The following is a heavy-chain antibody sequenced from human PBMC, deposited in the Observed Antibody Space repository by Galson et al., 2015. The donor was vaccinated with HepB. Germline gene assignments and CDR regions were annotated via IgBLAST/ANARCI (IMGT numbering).Heavy chain of an antibody. V-gene: IGHV3-30*18. J-gene: IGHJ3*01. D-gene: IGHD2/OR15-2a*01. Sequence: SLRLSCAASGFTFSRDSMHWVRQAPGKGLEWVAVISKDGSNKYYVDSVKGRSTISRDNSKNTLYLQMNSLRAEDTAVYYCAKDVTGAALWGQGTMVTVSS. CDR2: ISKDGSNK. CDR1: GFTFSRDS. CDR3: AKDVTGAAL.